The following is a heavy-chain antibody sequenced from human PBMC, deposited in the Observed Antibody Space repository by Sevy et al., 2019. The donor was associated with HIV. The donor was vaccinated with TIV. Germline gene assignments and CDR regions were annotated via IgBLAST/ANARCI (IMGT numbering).Heavy chain of an antibody. D-gene: IGHD2-15*01. CDR3: ARSGGYNKYDY. J-gene: IGHJ4*02. CDR1: GFTFSGYW. CDR2: INSDGSST. V-gene: IGHV3-74*01. Sequence: GGSLRLSCAASGFTFSGYWMHWVRQAPGKGLVWVSLINSDGSSTNYADSVKGRFTISRDNAKNTLYLQMNSLRAEDTAVNYCARSGGYNKYDYWGQGTLVTVSS.